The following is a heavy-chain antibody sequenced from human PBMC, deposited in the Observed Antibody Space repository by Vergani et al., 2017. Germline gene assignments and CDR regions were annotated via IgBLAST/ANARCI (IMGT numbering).Heavy chain of an antibody. D-gene: IGHD3-9*01. CDR2: INWNGGST. CDR1: GFTFDDYG. J-gene: IGHJ4*02. V-gene: IGHV3-20*04. CDR3: ARVWADYDILTGYLDY. Sequence: EVQLVESGGGVVRPGGSLRLSCAASGFTFDDYGMSWVRQAPGKGLEWVSGINWNGGSTGYADSVKGRFTISRDNAKNSLYLQMNSLRAEDTALYSCARVWADYDILTGYLDYWGQGTLVTVSS.